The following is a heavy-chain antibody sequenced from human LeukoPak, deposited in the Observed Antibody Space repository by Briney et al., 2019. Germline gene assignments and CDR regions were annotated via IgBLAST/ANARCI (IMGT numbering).Heavy chain of an antibody. V-gene: IGHV4-59*01. CDR2: IYNTGTT. CDR1: GGSISTYY. J-gene: IGHJ4*02. Sequence: SETLSLTCSVSGGSISTYYWNWIRQPPGKGLEWIGYIYNTGTTNYNPSLKSRVTISVDTSKNQFSLNLRSVNAADTAVYYCARKSPAGYFNFDYWGQGTLVVVSS. CDR3: ARKSPAGYFNFDY. D-gene: IGHD2/OR15-2a*01.